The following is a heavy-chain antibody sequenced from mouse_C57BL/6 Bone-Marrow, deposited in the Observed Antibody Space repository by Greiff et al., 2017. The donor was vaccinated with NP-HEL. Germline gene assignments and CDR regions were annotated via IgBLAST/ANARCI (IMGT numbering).Heavy chain of an antibody. V-gene: IGHV10-1*01. CDR3: VRHDSKGYAMDY. J-gene: IGHJ4*01. Sequence: GGGLVQPKGSLKLSCAASGFSFNTYAMNWVRQAPGKGLEWVARIRSKSNNYATYYADSVKDRFTISRDDSESMLYLQMNNLKTEDTAMYYCVRHDSKGYAMDYWGQGTSVTVSS. D-gene: IGHD3-3*01. CDR2: IRSKSNNYAT. CDR1: GFSFNTYA.